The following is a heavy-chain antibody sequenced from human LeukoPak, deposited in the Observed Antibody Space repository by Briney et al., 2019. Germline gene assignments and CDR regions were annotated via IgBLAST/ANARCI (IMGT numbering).Heavy chain of an antibody. V-gene: IGHV4-61*01. D-gene: IGHD3-10*01. CDR2: IYYSGST. Sequence: SETLSLTCTVSGGSVSSGSYYWSWIRQPPGKGLEWIGCIYYSGSTNYNPSLKSRVTISGDTSKNQFSLKLSSVTAADTAVYYCARVGWYGGLTEFDYWGQGTLVTVSS. J-gene: IGHJ4*02. CDR1: GGSVSSGSYY. CDR3: ARVGWYGGLTEFDY.